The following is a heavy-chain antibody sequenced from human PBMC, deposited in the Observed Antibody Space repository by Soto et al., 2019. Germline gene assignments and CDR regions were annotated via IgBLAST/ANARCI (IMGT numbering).Heavy chain of an antibody. D-gene: IGHD1-26*01. Sequence: PSETLSLTCTVSGGSISSYYWSWIRQPPGKGLEYIGYIYYSGSTNYNPSLKSRVTISVDTSKKHFSLKLSSVTAADTAVYSCARSFYSGSYTNWFDPWGPGTMVTVS. CDR2: IYYSGST. J-gene: IGHJ5*02. CDR1: GGSISSYY. V-gene: IGHV4-59*01. CDR3: ARSFYSGSYTNWFDP.